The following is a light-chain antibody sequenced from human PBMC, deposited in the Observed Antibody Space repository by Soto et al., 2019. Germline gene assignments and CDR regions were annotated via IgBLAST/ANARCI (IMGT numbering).Light chain of an antibody. V-gene: IGKV3-20*01. CDR3: QRDGSSALS. CDR1: QSLSSTY. J-gene: IGKJ4*01. CDR2: GAS. Sequence: IVLTQSPGTLSLSPGERATLFCRASQSLSSTYVAWYQQRPGQAPRLLIFGASNRANGIPDRFRGSGSGTDFNLTISKLGPGAFAVYYCQRDGSSALSFGGGTRVEI.